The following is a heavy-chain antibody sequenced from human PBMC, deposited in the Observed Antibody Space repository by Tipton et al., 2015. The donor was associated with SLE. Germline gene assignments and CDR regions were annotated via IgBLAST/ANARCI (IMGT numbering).Heavy chain of an antibody. D-gene: IGHD6-13*01. V-gene: IGHV3-74*01. J-gene: IGHJ3*02. CDR3: AREGYSSSWYSAVDI. Sequence: SLRLSCAASGFTFSSYWMHWVSQATGKGLVWGSRINSDGSSTSYADSAKGRFTISRDNAKNTLYLQMNSLRAEDTAVYYCAREGYSSSWYSAVDIWGQGTMVTVSS. CDR1: GFTFSSYW. CDR2: INSDGSST.